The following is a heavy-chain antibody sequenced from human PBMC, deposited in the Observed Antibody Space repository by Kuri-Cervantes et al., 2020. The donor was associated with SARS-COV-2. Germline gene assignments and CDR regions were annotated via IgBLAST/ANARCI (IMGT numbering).Heavy chain of an antibody. CDR3: ARGMVRGLIQSYYYGMDV. J-gene: IGHJ6*02. V-gene: IGHV1-2*04. D-gene: IGHD3-10*01. Sequence: ASVKVSCKASGYTFTGYYMHWVRQAPGQGLEWMGWINPNSGGTNYAQKFQGWVTMTRDTSSTGYMELSRLRSDGTAVYYCARGMVRGLIQSYYYGMDVWGQGTTATVSS. CDR2: INPNSGGT. CDR1: GYTFTGYY.